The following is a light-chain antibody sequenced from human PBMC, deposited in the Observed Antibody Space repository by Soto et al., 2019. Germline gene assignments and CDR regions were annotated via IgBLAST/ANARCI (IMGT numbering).Light chain of an antibody. CDR3: QQYGSSLFT. J-gene: IGKJ3*01. V-gene: IGKV3-20*01. CDR2: SAS. Sequence: EIVLTQSRGTLSLSPGEIATLSCRASQSVISSYLAWYQQKPGQAPRLLICSASSRATRIPDRFSGSGSGTDFTLTISRLEPEDFAVYYCQQYGSSLFTFGPGTKVDIK. CDR1: QSVISSY.